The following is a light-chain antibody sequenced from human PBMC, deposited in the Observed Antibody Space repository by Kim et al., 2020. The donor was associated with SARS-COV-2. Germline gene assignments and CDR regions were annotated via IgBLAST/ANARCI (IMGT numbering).Light chain of an antibody. Sequence: SYELTQPPSVSVAPGKTARITCGGNNIGSKSVHWYQQKPGQAPVLVIYYDSDRPSGILERFSGSNSGNTATLTISRVEAGDEADYYCQVWDSSSDQGVFG. CDR2: YDS. V-gene: IGLV3-21*04. J-gene: IGLJ2*01. CDR3: QVWDSSSDQGV. CDR1: NIGSKS.